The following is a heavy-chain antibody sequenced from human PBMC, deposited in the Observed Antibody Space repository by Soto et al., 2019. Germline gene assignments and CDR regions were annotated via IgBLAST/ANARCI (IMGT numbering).Heavy chain of an antibody. CDR2: ITGSGSST. J-gene: IGHJ4*02. V-gene: IGHV3-23*01. D-gene: IGHD4-17*01. CDR1: VFTFSTYA. CDR3: AKDLYGDYGGVDY. Sequence: GGSLRLSCAASVFTFSTYAMSWVRQAPGKGLEWVSTITGSGSSTYYADSVKGRFTISRDNSKNTLSLQMNSLRAEDTAVYYCAKDLYGDYGGVDYWGQGTLVTVSS.